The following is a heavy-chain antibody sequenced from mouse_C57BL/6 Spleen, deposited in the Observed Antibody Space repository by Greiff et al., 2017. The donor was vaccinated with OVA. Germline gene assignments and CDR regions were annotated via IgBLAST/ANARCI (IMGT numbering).Heavy chain of an antibody. CDR2: IDPNSGGT. V-gene: IGHV1-72*01. CDR1: GYTFTSYW. CDR3: ARSHDYDSWFAY. D-gene: IGHD2-4*01. J-gene: IGHJ3*01. Sequence: QVQLQQPGAELVKPGASVKLSCKASGYTFTSYWMHWVKQRPGRGLEWIGRIDPNSGGTKYNEKFKSKATLTVDKPTSTAYMQISSLTSEDSAVYYSARSHDYDSWFAYWGQGTLVTVSA.